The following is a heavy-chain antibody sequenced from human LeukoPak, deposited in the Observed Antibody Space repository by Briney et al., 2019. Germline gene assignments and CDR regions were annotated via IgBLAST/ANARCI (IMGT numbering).Heavy chain of an antibody. J-gene: IGHJ3*01. V-gene: IGHV1-18*01. D-gene: IGHD4-23*01. CDR2: ISTYTGRA. Sequence: ASVKVSCKTSGYKLNEYDILWVRQAPGHGLDYVGWISTYTGRANYAQKFQGRVSIITDTSTTTAYLELPNLTSSDTGLYYCARAPGTNSGTNAFDFWGLGTMVTVAS. CDR1: GYKLNEYD. CDR3: ARAPGTNSGTNAFDF.